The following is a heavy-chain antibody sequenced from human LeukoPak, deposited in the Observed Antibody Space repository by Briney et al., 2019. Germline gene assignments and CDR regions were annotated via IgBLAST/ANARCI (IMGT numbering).Heavy chain of an antibody. CDR2: IYYSGST. D-gene: IGHD1-26*01. CDR3: ARVRSSDPYYYYYYMDV. V-gene: IGHV4-59*13. J-gene: IGHJ6*03. Sequence: GSLRLSCAASGFTFDDYTMHWVRQAPGKGLEWIGYIYYSGSTNYNPSLKSRVTISVDTSKNQFSLKLSSVTAADTAVYYCARVRSSDPYYYYYYMDVWGKGTTVTISS. CDR1: GFTFDDYT.